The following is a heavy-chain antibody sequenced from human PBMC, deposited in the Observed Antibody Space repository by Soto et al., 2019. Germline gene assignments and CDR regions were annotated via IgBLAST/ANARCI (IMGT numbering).Heavy chain of an antibody. CDR1: GFTFSTYA. CDR3: EKSPTSTGFGDSFDI. V-gene: IGHV3-23*01. D-gene: IGHD3-10*01. Sequence: GGSLRLSCAASGFTFSTYAMSRVLQAPAKGLEWVSTISSSGGNTYYTDSVKGRFTISRDNSKNTLYLQMNSLRAEDTAIYYCEKSPTSTGFGDSFDIWGQGTMVTVSS. CDR2: ISSSGGNT. J-gene: IGHJ3*02.